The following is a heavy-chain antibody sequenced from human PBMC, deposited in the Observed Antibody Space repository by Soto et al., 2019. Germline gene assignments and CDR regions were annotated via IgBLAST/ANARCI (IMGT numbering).Heavy chain of an antibody. CDR3: AKNPGYYYDSTGYHFDY. J-gene: IGHJ4*02. D-gene: IGHD3-22*01. V-gene: IGHV4-59*01. Sequence: SETLSLTCTVSGGSISSYYWSWIRQPPGKGLEWIGYIYYSGSTNYNPSLKSRVTISVDTSKNQFSLKLSSVTAADTAVYYCAKNPGYYYDSTGYHFDYWGQGTLVTGSS. CDR1: GGSISSYY. CDR2: IYYSGST.